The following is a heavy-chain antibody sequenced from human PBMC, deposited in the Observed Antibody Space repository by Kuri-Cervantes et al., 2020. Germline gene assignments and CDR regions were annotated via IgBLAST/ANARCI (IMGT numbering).Heavy chain of an antibody. CDR1: GYTFSGYY. D-gene: IGHD2-15*01. Sequence: ASVKVSCKASGYTFSGYYMHWVRQAPGQGLEWMGWINPNSGGTNCAQKFQGRVTMTRDTSISTAYMELSSLRSEDTAVYYCAKGVVAAKRAPTRERGSTTLAYNWFDPWGQGTLVTVSS. CDR3: AKGVVAAKRAPTRERGSTTLAYNWFDP. CDR2: INPNSGGT. V-gene: IGHV1-2*02. J-gene: IGHJ5*02.